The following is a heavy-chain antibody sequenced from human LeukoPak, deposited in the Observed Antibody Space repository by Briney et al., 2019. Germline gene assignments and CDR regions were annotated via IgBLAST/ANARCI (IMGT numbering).Heavy chain of an antibody. D-gene: IGHD3-16*01. J-gene: IGHJ4*02. CDR1: GVSFSGYY. V-gene: IGHV4-34*01. Sequence: SETLSLTCAVYGVSFSGYYWSWIRQPPGKGLEWIGSIYYSGSTYYNPSLKSRVTISVDTSKNQFSLKLNSVTATDTAVHYCARHYGPWGQGTLVTVSS. CDR2: IYYSGST. CDR3: ARHYGP.